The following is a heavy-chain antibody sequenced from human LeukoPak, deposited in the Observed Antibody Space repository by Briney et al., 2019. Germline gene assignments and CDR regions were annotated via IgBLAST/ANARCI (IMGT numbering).Heavy chain of an antibody. CDR3: ARDRGGNNWYNWYDV. CDR1: GDSISGQY. J-gene: IGHJ5*02. Sequence: SETLSLTCSVSGDSISGQYWSWIRQAAGKGLEWIARIHSSGNIDYNPSLGSRVTISLDKSRNQVSLKLRSVTAADTALYYCARDRGGNNWYNWYDVWGQGTPVTVSS. CDR2: IHSSGNI. D-gene: IGHD5-24*01. V-gene: IGHV4-4*07.